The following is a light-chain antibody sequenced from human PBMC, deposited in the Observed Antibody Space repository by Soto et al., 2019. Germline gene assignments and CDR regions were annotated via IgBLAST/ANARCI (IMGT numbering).Light chain of an antibody. CDR1: QDIAIY. Sequence: IQLTQSPSSLSASVGDRVTITCRASQDIAIYLAWYQQKPGEAPKLLIYAASTLYGGVPSRFSGSGSGTDFTLTISRLEPEDFAVYYCQQYGSSPRTFGQGTKVDIK. CDR2: AAS. J-gene: IGKJ1*01. CDR3: QQYGSSPRT. V-gene: IGKV1-9*01.